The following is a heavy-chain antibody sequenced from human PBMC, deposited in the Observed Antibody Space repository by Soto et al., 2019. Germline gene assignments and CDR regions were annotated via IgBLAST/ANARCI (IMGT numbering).Heavy chain of an antibody. V-gene: IGHV1-24*01. Sequence: ASVKVSCKVSGYTLTELSMHWVRQAPGKGLEWMGGFDPEDGETIYAQKFQGRVTMTEDTSTDTAYMELSSLRSEDTAVYYCATETSSSAVTLAYFDYWGQGTLVTVSS. D-gene: IGHD6-6*01. J-gene: IGHJ4*02. CDR3: ATETSSSAVTLAYFDY. CDR2: FDPEDGET. CDR1: GYTLTELS.